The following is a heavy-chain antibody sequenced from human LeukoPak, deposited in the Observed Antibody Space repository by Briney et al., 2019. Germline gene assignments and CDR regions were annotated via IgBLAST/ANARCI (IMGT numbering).Heavy chain of an antibody. D-gene: IGHD3-22*01. Sequence: PSETLSLTCAVYGGSFSGYYWSWIRQPPGKGLEWIGEINHSGSTNYNPSLKSRVTISVDTSKNQFSLKLSSVTAADTAVYYCARGQTYYYDSSGYYYGPALDYWGQGTLVTVSS. CDR2: INHSGST. CDR3: ARGQTYYYDSSGYYYGPALDY. V-gene: IGHV4-34*01. J-gene: IGHJ4*02. CDR1: GGSFSGYY.